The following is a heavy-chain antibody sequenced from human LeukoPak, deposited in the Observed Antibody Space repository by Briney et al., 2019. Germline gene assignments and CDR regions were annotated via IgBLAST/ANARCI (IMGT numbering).Heavy chain of an antibody. CDR1: GYGFSPYW. V-gene: IGHV3-7*03. J-gene: IGHJ5*02. Sequence: PGGSLRLSCAASGYGFSPYWMSWVRQTPGKGLEWVGSISDGGRAAYYGDSVRGRFTISRDDARNSLFLQMNGLRADDTAVYYCTRENYVPDSWGQGTLVSVST. CDR2: ISDGGRAA. CDR3: TRENYVPDS. D-gene: IGHD3-10*02.